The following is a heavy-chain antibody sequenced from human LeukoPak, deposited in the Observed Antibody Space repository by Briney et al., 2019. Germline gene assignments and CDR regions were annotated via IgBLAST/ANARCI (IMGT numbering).Heavy chain of an antibody. D-gene: IGHD2-8*01. CDR1: GGTFSSYA. V-gene: IGHV1-69*05. CDR3: ARAGVYYCYMDV. CDR2: IIPIFGTA. Sequence: ASVKVSCKASGGTFSSYAISWVRQAPGQGLEWMGGIIPIFGTANYAQKFQGRVTITTDESTSTAYMELSSLRSEDTAVYYCARAGVYYCYMDVWGKGTTVTVSS. J-gene: IGHJ6*03.